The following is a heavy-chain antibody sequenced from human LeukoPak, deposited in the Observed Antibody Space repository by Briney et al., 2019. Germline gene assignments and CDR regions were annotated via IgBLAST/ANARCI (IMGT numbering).Heavy chain of an antibody. V-gene: IGHV1-46*03. CDR2: INPSGGST. J-gene: IGHJ4*02. Sequence: ASVKVSCKASGYTFTSYYMHWVRQASGQGLEWMGIINPSGGSTSYAQKFQGRVTMTRDTSTSTVYMELSSLRSEDTAVYYCAREWEYCSGGSCYSLPPDYWGQGTLVTVSS. CDR1: GYTFTSYY. D-gene: IGHD2-15*01. CDR3: AREWEYCSGGSCYSLPPDY.